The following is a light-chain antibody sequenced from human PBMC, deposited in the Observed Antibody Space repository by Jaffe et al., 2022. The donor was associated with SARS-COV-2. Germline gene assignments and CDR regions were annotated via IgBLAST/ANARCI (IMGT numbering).Light chain of an antibody. J-gene: IGKJ5*01. CDR2: WAS. V-gene: IGKV4-1*01. CDR3: QQYYTTPIT. Sequence: DIVLTQSPDSLAVSLGERATINCKSSQSILYNSNNKNYLAWYQQKPGQPPKLLIYWASTREFGVPDRFSGSGSGTDFTLTISSLQAEDVAVYYCQQYYTTPITFGQGTRLEMK. CDR1: QSILYNSNNKNY.